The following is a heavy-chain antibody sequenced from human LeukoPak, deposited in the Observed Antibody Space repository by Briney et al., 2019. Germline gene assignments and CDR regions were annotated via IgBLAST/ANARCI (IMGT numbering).Heavy chain of an antibody. J-gene: IGHJ4*02. V-gene: IGHV4-4*09. Sequence: SETLSLTCTVSGGSISSYYWSWIRQPPGKGLEWIGYIYTSGSANYNPSLKSRVTISVDTSKNQFSLKLSSVTAADTAVYYCARRRYFDYWGQGTLVTVSS. CDR2: IYTSGSA. CDR1: GGSISSYY. CDR3: ARRRYFDY.